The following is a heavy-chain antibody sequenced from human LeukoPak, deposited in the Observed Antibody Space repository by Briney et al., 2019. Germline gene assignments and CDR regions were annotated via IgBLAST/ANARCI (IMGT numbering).Heavy chain of an antibody. CDR3: ASQDYGPVDY. CDR2: IYYSGST. D-gene: IGHD4-17*01. J-gene: IGHJ4*02. Sequence: PSETLSLTCTVSGGSISSSSYYWGWIRQPPGKGLEWIGSIYYSGSTYYNPSLKSRGTISVGTSKNQFSLKLSSVTAADTAVYYCASQDYGPVDYWGQGTLVTVSS. V-gene: IGHV4-39*01. CDR1: GGSISSSSYY.